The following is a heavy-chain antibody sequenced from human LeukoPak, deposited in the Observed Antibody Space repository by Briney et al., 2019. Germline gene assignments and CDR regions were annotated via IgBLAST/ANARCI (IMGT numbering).Heavy chain of an antibody. V-gene: IGHV3-21*01. CDR1: GFTFSSYS. CDR2: ISSSSSYI. CDR3: ARDRGSGWYLGY. D-gene: IGHD6-19*01. J-gene: IGHJ4*02. Sequence: GGSLRLSCAASGFTFSSYSMDWVRQAPGKGLEWVSSISSSSSYIYYADSVKGRFTISRDNAKNSLHLQMNSLRAEDTAVYYCARDRGSGWYLGYWGQGTLVTVSS.